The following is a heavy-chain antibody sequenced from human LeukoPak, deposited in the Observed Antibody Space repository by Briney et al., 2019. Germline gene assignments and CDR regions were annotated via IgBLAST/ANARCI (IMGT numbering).Heavy chain of an antibody. V-gene: IGHV2-5*02. CDR3: AHRPPGPIVVVVFDY. J-gene: IGHJ4*02. CDR1: GFSLRTSGVG. D-gene: IGHD3-22*01. CDR2: IYWDDDK. Sequence: SGPTLVKPTQTLTLTCTFSGFSLRTSGVGVGWIRQPPGKALEWLALIYWDDDKRYSPSLKSRLTITKDTSKNQVVLTMTNMDPVDTATYYCAHRPPGPIVVVVFDYWGQGTLVTVSS.